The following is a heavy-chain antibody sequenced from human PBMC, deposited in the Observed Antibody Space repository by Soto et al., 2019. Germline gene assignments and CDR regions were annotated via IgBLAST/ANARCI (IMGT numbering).Heavy chain of an antibody. CDR2: IIPIFGTA. CDR3: ARGGSSSWYGSLLDY. V-gene: IGHV1-69*13. J-gene: IGHJ4*02. Sequence: GASVKVSWKASGGTFSSYAISWVRQAPGQGLEWMGGIIPIFGTANYAQKCQGRVTITADESTSTACMELSSLRSEDTAVYYCARGGSSSWYGSLLDYWGQGTLVTVSS. CDR1: GGTFSSYA. D-gene: IGHD6-13*01.